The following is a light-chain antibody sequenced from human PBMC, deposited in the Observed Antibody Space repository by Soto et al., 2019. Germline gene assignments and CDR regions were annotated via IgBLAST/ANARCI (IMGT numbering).Light chain of an antibody. Sequence: IVITQSPTTLSVSRGERATLSCRAIQSVSSYLAWYQQKPGQAPRLLIYDASNRATGIPARFSSSGSGTDFTLTISSLEPEDFAVYYCQQSSNWPPEITFGQGTRLEI. CDR2: DAS. CDR3: QQSSNWPPEIT. CDR1: QSVSSY. V-gene: IGKV3-11*01. J-gene: IGKJ5*01.